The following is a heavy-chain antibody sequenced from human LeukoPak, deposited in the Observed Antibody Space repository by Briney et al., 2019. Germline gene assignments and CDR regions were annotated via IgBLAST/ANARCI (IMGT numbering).Heavy chain of an antibody. J-gene: IGHJ4*02. V-gene: IGHV3-20*04. CDR1: GFTFDDYG. Sequence: GSLRLSCAASGFTFDDYGMSWVRQAPGKGLEWVSGINWNGGSTGYADSVKGRFTISRDNAKNSLYLQMNSLRAEDTALYYCARDRGTYYDFWSGYPDYWGQGTLVTVSS. CDR2: INWNGGST. D-gene: IGHD3-3*01. CDR3: ARDRGTYYDFWSGYPDY.